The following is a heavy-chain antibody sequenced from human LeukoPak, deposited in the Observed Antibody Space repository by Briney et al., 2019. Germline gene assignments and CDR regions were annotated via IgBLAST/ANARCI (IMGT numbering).Heavy chain of an antibody. CDR3: ARDGQWFGELSFDY. CDR1: GFTFSDYY. CDR2: ISSSGST. D-gene: IGHD3-10*01. Sequence: GGSLRLSCAASGFTFSDYYTSWIRQAPGKGLEWVSYISSSGSTYYADSVKGRFTISRDNSKNTLYLQMNSLRAEDTAVYYCARDGQWFGELSFDYWGQGTLVTVSS. V-gene: IGHV3-11*04. J-gene: IGHJ4*02.